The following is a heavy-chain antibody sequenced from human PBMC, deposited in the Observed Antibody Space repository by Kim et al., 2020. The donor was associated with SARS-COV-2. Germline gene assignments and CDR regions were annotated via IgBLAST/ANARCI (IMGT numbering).Heavy chain of an antibody. J-gene: IGHJ4*02. V-gene: IGHV4-59*13. D-gene: IGHD2-15*01. Sequence: SETLSLTCTVSGGSISSYYWSWIRQPPGKGLEWIGYIYYSGSTNYNPSLKSRVTISVDTSKNQFSLKLSSVTAADTAVYYCARVRPCSGGSCYLYYFDYWGQGTLVTVSS. CDR1: GGSISSYY. CDR3: ARVRPCSGGSCYLYYFDY. CDR2: IYYSGST.